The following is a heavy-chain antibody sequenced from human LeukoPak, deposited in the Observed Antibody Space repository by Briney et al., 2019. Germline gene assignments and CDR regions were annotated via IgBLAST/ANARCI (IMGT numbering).Heavy chain of an antibody. J-gene: IGHJ4*02. CDR3: ARGSSGWYSVAY. CDR1: GFTFSSYA. D-gene: IGHD6-19*01. Sequence: GGSLRLSCAASGFTFSSYAMSWVRQPPGKGLEWVSAISGSGGSTYYADSVKGRFTISRDNSKNTLYLHMNSLRAEDTAVYYCARGSSGWYSVAYWGQGNLVTVS. CDR2: ISGSGGST. V-gene: IGHV3-23*01.